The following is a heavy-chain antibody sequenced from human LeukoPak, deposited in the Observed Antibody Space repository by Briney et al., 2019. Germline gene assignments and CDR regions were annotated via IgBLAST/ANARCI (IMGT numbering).Heavy chain of an antibody. CDR1: GGSFSGYY. CDR2: INHSGST. V-gene: IGHV4-34*01. J-gene: IGHJ5*02. D-gene: IGHD6-19*01. Sequence: PSETLSLTCAVYGGSFSGYYWSWIRQPPGKGLEWVGEINHSGSTNYNPSLKSRVIISVDTSKNQFSLKLSSMTAADTAVYYCARRSGWRVWFDPWGQGTVVTVSS. CDR3: ARRSGWRVWFDP.